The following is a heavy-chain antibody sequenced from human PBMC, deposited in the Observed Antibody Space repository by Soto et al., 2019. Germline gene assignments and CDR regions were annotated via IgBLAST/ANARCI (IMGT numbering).Heavy chain of an antibody. CDR3: ARIRYDILTGSRHIDY. CDR2: INPNSGGT. Sequence: GASVKVSCKASGYTFTGYYMHWVRQAPGQGLEWMGWINPNSGGTNYAQKFQGWVTMTRDTSISTAYMELSRLRSDDTAVYYCARIRYDILTGSRHIDYSGQATLVTVSS. CDR1: GYTFTGYY. D-gene: IGHD3-9*01. J-gene: IGHJ4*02. V-gene: IGHV1-2*04.